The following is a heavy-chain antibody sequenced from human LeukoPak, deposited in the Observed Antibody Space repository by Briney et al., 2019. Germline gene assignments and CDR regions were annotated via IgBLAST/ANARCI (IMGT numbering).Heavy chain of an antibody. D-gene: IGHD3-22*01. CDR1: GFTFSSYA. CDR3: ARDENDSSGYLTFDY. V-gene: IGHV3-30-3*01. CDR2: ISYDGSNK. Sequence: GGSLRLSCAASGFTFSSYAMHWVCQAPGKGLEWVAVISYDGSNKYYADSVKGRFTISRDNSKNTLYLQMNSLRAEDTAVYYCARDENDSSGYLTFDYWGQGTLVTVSS. J-gene: IGHJ4*02.